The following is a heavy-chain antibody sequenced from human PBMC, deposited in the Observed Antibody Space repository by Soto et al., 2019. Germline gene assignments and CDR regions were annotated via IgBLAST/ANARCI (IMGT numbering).Heavy chain of an antibody. D-gene: IGHD1-26*01. Sequence: GGSLRLSCAASGFTFSSYWMSWVRQAPGKGLEWVANIKQDGSEKYYVDSVKGRFTISRDNAKNSLYLQMNSLRAEDTAVYYCAILGSGSYSGYFDYWGQGTLVTVSS. V-gene: IGHV3-7*05. CDR1: GFTFSSYW. CDR3: AILGSGSYSGYFDY. J-gene: IGHJ4*02. CDR2: IKQDGSEK.